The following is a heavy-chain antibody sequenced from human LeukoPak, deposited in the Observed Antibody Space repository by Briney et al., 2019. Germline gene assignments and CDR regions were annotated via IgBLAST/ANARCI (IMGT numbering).Heavy chain of an antibody. J-gene: IGHJ4*02. CDR2: IYYSRST. CDR3: ARDRIYGSGSDHFDY. CDR1: GGSISSSSYY. D-gene: IGHD3-10*01. V-gene: IGHV4-39*02. Sequence: SETLSLTCTVSGGSISSSSYYWGWIRQPPGKGLEWIGSIYYSRSTYYNPSLKSRVTISVDTSKNQFSLKLSSVTAADTAVYYCARDRIYGSGSDHFDYWGQGTLVTVSS.